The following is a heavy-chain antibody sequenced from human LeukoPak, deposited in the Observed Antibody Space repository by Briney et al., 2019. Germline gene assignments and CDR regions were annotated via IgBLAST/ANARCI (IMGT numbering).Heavy chain of an antibody. CDR1: GGTFSTYA. J-gene: IGHJ4*02. CDR3: ASKRGYSYGFDY. Sequence: GASVKVSGKASGGTFSTYAISWVRQAPGQGLEWMGGIIPIFGTANYAQKFQGRVTITADESTSTAYMELSSLRSEDTAVYYCASKRGYSYGFDYWGQGTLVTVSS. CDR2: IIPIFGTA. V-gene: IGHV1-69*13. D-gene: IGHD5-18*01.